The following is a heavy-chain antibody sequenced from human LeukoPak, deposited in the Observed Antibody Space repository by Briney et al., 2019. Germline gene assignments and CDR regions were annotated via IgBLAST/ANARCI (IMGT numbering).Heavy chain of an antibody. V-gene: IGHV1-18*01. J-gene: IGHJ4*02. CDR2: ISAFNGNI. CDR3: GSASRGFGLSVIIGN. CDR1: GHPFRSFG. D-gene: IGHD2-2*01. Sequence: ASVKVSCTASGHPFRSFGISWVRQAPGQGLEWMGWISAFNGNIQYAPKIQDRVTMTTDTSTSTAYMELRSLTSDDTAIYLRGSASRGFGLSVIIGNWGQGTLVIVSS.